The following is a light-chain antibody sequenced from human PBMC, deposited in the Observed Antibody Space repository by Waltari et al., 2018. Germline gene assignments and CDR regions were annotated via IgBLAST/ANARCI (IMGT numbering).Light chain of an antibody. J-gene: IGLJ2*01. V-gene: IGLV2-14*03. CDR2: DVS. CDR3: SSYISSDTLEL. Sequence: QSALTQPASVSGSPGQSTTIPCTGTSSDVGGYNHVSWYQQHPGKAPKLIIFDVSNRPSGVSSRFSGSKSGNTASLTISGLQAQDEADYYCSSYISSDTLELFGGGTSLTVL. CDR1: SSDVGGYNH.